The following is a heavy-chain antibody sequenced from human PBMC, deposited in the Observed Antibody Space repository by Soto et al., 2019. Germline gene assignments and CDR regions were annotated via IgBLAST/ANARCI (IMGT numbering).Heavy chain of an antibody. V-gene: IGHV6-1*01. D-gene: IGHD2-21*01. J-gene: IGHJ6*02. CDR1: GDSVSNNSTA. CDR2: TYYRSKWYT. Sequence: QVQLQQSRPGLVKPSQTLSLTCVISGDSVSNNSTAWNWIRQSPSRGLEWLGRTYYRSKWYTEYAAYVQRRFTIKPDTSKHQASLQLSSVPPEDTAVYYCARDCVTFHLKYYYYYGLDVWGQGTTVIVSS. CDR3: ARDCVTFHLKYYYYYGLDV.